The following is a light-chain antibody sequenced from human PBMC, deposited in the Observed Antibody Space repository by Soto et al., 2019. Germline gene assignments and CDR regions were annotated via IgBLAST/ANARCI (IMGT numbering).Light chain of an antibody. J-gene: IGKJ1*01. Sequence: DIQMTQSPSSLSASIGDRVTITCRASQSMTNYLSWYQQKPGKAPKLLIYAASTLHSGVPSRFSGSGFGTDFTLTISSLQPEDFATYYCLQTYSPPVAFGQGTKVDIK. CDR1: QSMTNY. CDR3: LQTYSPPVA. CDR2: AAS. V-gene: IGKV1-39*01.